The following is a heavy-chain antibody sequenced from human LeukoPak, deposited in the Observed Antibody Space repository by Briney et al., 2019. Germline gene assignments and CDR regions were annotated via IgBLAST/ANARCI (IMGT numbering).Heavy chain of an antibody. CDR3: AKDPQRVYGSGSYFNWFGP. Sequence: GGSLRLSCAASGFTFSSYAMSWVRQAPGKGLEWVSAISGSGGSTYYADSVKGRFTISRDNSKNTLYLQMNSLRAEDTAVYYCAKDPQRVYGSGSYFNWFGPWGQGTLVTVSS. CDR2: ISGSGGST. CDR1: GFTFSSYA. V-gene: IGHV3-23*01. J-gene: IGHJ5*02. D-gene: IGHD3-10*01.